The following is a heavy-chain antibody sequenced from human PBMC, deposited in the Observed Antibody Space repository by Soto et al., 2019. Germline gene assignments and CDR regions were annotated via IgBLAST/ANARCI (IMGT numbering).Heavy chain of an antibody. CDR3: AIPSPHYDQPRYGMDV. D-gene: IGHD3-3*01. CDR2: IIPIFGTA. CDR1: GGTFSSYA. Sequence: QVQLVQSGAEVKKPGSSVKVSCKASGGTFSSYAISWVRQAPGQGLEWMGGIIPIFGTANYAQKFQGRVTITADESTSTAYLELSSLRSEDTAVYYCAIPSPHYDQPRYGMDVWGQGTTVTVSS. V-gene: IGHV1-69*01. J-gene: IGHJ6*02.